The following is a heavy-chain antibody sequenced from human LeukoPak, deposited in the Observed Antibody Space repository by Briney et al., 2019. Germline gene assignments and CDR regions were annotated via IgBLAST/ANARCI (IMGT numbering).Heavy chain of an antibody. D-gene: IGHD3-10*01. J-gene: IGHJ4*02. Sequence: ASVKVSSKVSGYTLTELSIHWVRQAPGKGLEWMGGFDPEDGETIYAQKFQGRVTMTEDTSTDTAYMELSSLRSEDTAVYYCATRGSESYYLHWGQGTLVTVSS. V-gene: IGHV1-24*01. CDR1: GYTLTELS. CDR2: FDPEDGET. CDR3: ATRGSESYYLH.